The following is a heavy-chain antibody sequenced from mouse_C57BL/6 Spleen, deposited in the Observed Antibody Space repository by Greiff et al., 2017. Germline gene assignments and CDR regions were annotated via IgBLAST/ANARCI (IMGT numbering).Heavy chain of an antibody. CDR2: IDPSDSYT. J-gene: IGHJ2*01. CDR3: ARWITTVVGDYFDY. V-gene: IGHV1-69*01. CDR1: GYTFTSYW. Sequence: QVQLQQPGAELVMPGASVKLSCKASGYTFTSYWMHWMKQRPGQGLEWIGEIDPSDSYTNYNQKFKGKSTLTVDKSSSTAYMQLSSLTSEDSAVYYCARWITTVVGDYFDYWGQGTTLTVSS. D-gene: IGHD1-1*01.